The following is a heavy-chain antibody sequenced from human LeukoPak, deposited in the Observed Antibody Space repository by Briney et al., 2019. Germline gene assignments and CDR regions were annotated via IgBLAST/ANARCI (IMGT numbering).Heavy chain of an antibody. D-gene: IGHD4-17*01. Sequence: GGSLRLSCAASGFTFSSYAMSWVRQAPGKGLEWVSAISGSGGSTCYADSVKGRFTISRDNSKNTLYLQMNSLRAEDTAVYYCAKGHGDNNWFDPWGQGTLVTVSS. CDR2: ISGSGGST. J-gene: IGHJ5*02. CDR1: GFTFSSYA. V-gene: IGHV3-23*01. CDR3: AKGHGDNNWFDP.